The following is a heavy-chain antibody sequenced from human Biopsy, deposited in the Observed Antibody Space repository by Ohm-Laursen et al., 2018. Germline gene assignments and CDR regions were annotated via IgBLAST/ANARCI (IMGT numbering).Heavy chain of an antibody. CDR3: GNEVYGRDY. V-gene: IGHV4-34*08. J-gene: IGHJ4*02. CDR2: INQSGET. Sequence: SDTLSLTCTVYGATLSDYYWSWIRQPPGKGLEWIGQINQSGETKYNPSLQSRVAISAEVSKNQFSLKLRSLTAADTAIYYCGNEVYGRDYWGQGARVTVSS. D-gene: IGHD4-17*01. CDR1: GATLSDYY.